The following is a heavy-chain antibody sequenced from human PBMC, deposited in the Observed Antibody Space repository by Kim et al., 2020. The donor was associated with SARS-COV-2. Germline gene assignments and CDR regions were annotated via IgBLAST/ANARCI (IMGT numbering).Heavy chain of an antibody. J-gene: IGHJ6*02. CDR3: ARGNYHESVCLSDYYNGMDV. Sequence: GGSLRLSCVASGLSFDSFAMHWVRQAPGKGLEWVAVISYDGRNKDYADSVKGRFTISRDNSKSTLYLQMNSLRVEDTAVYYCARGNYHESVCLSDYYNGMDVWGQGTTVTVSS. CDR2: ISYDGRNK. V-gene: IGHV3-30-3*01. CDR1: GLSFDSFA. D-gene: IGHD3-22*01.